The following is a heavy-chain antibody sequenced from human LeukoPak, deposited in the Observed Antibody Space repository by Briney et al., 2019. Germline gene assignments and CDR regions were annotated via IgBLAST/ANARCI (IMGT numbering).Heavy chain of an antibody. CDR1: GGSISSSSYY. D-gene: IGHD6-6*01. J-gene: IGHJ4*02. Sequence: SETLSLTCTVSGGSISSSSYYWGWIRQPPGMGLEWIGSIYYSGSTYYNPSLKSRVTISVDTSKNQFSLKLSSVTAADTAVYYCARFLIAARQFDYWGQGTLVTVSS. V-gene: IGHV4-39*01. CDR3: ARFLIAARQFDY. CDR2: IYYSGST.